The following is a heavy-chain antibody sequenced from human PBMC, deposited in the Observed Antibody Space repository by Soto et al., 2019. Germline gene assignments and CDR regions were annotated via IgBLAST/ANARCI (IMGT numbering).Heavy chain of an antibody. CDR3: ARGGGSPYHNHEFDF. J-gene: IGHJ4*02. Sequence: QVQLQESGPGLVKPSETLSLTCAVSGASITYYYWNWIRQPPGRGLEWIVSFSSTGSTVYYPSLRSRVTISLDTSKNQFSLTLNSVTAADTAVYYCARGGGSPYHNHEFDFWGQGTLVTVSS. CDR1: GASITYYY. CDR2: FSSTGST. V-gene: IGHV4-59*01. D-gene: IGHD6-13*01.